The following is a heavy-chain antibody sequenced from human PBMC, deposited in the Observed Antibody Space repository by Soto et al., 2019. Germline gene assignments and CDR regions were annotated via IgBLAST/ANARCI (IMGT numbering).Heavy chain of an antibody. Sequence: QVQLQESGPGLVKPSETLSLTCTVSGGSISSYYWSWIRQPPGKGLEWIGYIYYSGSTNYNPSLKSRVTISVDTSKNQFSLQLSSVTAADTAVYYCARVASSSWREAVFDYWGQGTLVTVSS. CDR2: IYYSGST. CDR1: GGSISSYY. V-gene: IGHV4-59*01. CDR3: ARVASSSWREAVFDY. D-gene: IGHD6-13*01. J-gene: IGHJ4*02.